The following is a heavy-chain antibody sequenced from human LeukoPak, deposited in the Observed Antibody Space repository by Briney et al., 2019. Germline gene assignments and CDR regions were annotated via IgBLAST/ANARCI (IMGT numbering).Heavy chain of an antibody. D-gene: IGHD6-13*01. J-gene: IGHJ4*02. Sequence: GGSLRLSCAASGFTFSSYGMHWVRQAPGKGLEWVAVISYDGSNKYYADSVKGRFTISRDNSKNTLYLQMNSRRAEDTAVYYCAKGLRGIAAAGSNYWGQGTLVTVSS. V-gene: IGHV3-30*18. CDR2: ISYDGSNK. CDR3: AKGLRGIAAAGSNY. CDR1: GFTFSSYG.